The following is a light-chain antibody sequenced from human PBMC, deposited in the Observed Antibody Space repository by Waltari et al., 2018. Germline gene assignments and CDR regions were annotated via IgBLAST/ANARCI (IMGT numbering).Light chain of an antibody. CDR1: SSAVGAYNY. J-gene: IGLJ2*01. CDR3: SSYISSSTLEL. V-gene: IGLV2-14*03. CDR2: DVS. Sequence: QSALTQPASVTGSPGQSIPISCPGTSSAVGAYNYVSWYQQHPGKAPKLMIFDVSNRPSGVSNRFSGSKSGNTASLTISGLQAEDEADYYCSSYISSSTLELFGGGTSLTVL.